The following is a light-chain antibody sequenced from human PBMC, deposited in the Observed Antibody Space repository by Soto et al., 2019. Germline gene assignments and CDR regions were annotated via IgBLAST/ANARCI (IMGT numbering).Light chain of an antibody. V-gene: IGKV1-5*01. J-gene: IGKJ4*01. CDR2: YVS. CDR3: QQYNSYPLT. CDR1: QSFNSW. Sequence: DIQMTQSPSTLSASVGDRVTITCRTSQSFNSWVAWYQQKPGEAPKLLIYYVSSLESGVPSRFSGSGSGTEFTLTISSLQPDDFATYYCQQYNSYPLTFGGGTRVEI.